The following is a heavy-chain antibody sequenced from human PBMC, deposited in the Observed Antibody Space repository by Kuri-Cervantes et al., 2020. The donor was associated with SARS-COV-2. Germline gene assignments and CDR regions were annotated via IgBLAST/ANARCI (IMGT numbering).Heavy chain of an antibody. J-gene: IGHJ3*02. D-gene: IGHD4-17*01. V-gene: IGHV4-4*07. Sequence: ESLKISCTVSGGSISSYYWSWIRQPAGKGLEWIGRIYTSGSTNYNPSLKSRVTMSVDTSKNQFSLKLSSVTAADTAVYYCATYGEAFDIWGQGTMVTVSS. CDR2: IYTSGST. CDR1: GGSISSYY. CDR3: ATYGEAFDI.